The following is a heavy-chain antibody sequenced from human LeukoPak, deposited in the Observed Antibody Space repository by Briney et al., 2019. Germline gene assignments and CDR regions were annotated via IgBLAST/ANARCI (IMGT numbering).Heavy chain of an antibody. CDR1: GFTFSSYG. CDR3: AKTHDYGDLVLYYYYGMDV. J-gene: IGHJ6*02. CDR2: ISYDGSNK. Sequence: GGSLRLSCAASGFTFSSYGMHWVRQAPGKGLEWVAVISYDGSNKYYADSVKGRFTISRDNSKNTLYLQMNSLRAEDTAVYYFAKTHDYGDLVLYYYYGMDVWGQGTTVTVSS. V-gene: IGHV3-30*18. D-gene: IGHD4-17*01.